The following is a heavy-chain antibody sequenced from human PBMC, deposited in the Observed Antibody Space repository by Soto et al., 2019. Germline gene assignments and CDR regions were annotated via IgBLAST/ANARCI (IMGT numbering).Heavy chain of an antibody. Sequence: EVLLVESGGGLVQPGGSMRLACAASGLTLIHYWMHWVRQVPGKGLVWVAEISNDEINIRTSYADSVKGRFTVSRDDAKNTLYLQMNTLRGDDTAVYYCASLSAPDDFWGQGAQVTVAS. CDR3: ASLSAPDDF. CDR2: ISNDEINI. CDR1: GLTLIHYW. V-gene: IGHV3-74*01. J-gene: IGHJ4*02. D-gene: IGHD6-25*01.